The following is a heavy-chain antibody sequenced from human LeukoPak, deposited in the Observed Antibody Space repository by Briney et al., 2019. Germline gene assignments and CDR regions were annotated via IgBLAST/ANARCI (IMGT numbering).Heavy chain of an antibody. J-gene: IGHJ4*02. CDR1: GVTFSSYA. V-gene: IGHV1-69*13. CDR2: IIPIFGTA. Sequence: ASVKVSCKASGVTFSSYAISWVRQAPGRGLEWMGGIIPIFGTANYAQKFQGRVTIPADESTSTAYMELSSLRSEDTAVYYCARAQQLDYYFDYWGQGTLVTVSS. CDR3: ARAQQLDYYFDY. D-gene: IGHD6-13*01.